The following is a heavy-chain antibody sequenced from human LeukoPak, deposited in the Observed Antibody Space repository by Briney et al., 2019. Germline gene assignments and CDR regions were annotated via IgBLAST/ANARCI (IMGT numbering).Heavy chain of an antibody. D-gene: IGHD6-6*01. CDR2: MNPNSGNT. J-gene: IGHJ6*03. CDR3: ARGFRSARPFYYYYMDV. V-gene: IGHV1-8*01. Sequence: ASVKVSCKASGYTFTSYDINWMRQATGQGLEWMGWMNPNSGNTGYAQKFQGRVTMTRNPSISTAYMELSSLRSEDTAVYYCARGFRSARPFYYYYMDVWGKGTTVTVSS. CDR1: GYTFTSYD.